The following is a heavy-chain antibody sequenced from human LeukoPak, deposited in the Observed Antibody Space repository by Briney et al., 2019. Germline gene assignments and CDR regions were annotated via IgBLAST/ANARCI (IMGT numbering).Heavy chain of an antibody. CDR2: IYYSGST. V-gene: IGHV4-59*01. D-gene: IGHD3-22*01. CDR3: ARAWYYYDSSGYNPYFDY. J-gene: IGHJ4*02. CDR1: GGSISSYY. Sequence: SETLSLTCTVSGGSISSYYWSWIRQPPGKGLEWIGYIYYSGSTNCNPSLKSRVSISVDTSKNQFSLKLSSVTAADTAVYYCARAWYYYDSSGYNPYFDYWGQGTLVTVSS.